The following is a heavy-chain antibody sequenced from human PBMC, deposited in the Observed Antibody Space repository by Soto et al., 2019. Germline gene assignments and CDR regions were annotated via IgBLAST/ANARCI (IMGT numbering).Heavy chain of an antibody. D-gene: IGHD3-10*01. CDR3: ARGYGRNFYY. CDR2: INHSGST. CDR1: CGSFSGYY. V-gene: IGHV4-34*01. Sequence: PSETLSLTCAVYCGSFSGYYWNWIRQPPGKGLEWIGEINHSGSTNYNPSLKSRVTISVDTSKNQFSLRLSSVTAADTAVYYCARGYGRNFYYWGQGTLVTVSS. J-gene: IGHJ4*02.